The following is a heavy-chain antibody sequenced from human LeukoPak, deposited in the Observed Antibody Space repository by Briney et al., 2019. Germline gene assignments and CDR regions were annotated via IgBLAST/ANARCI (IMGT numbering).Heavy chain of an antibody. CDR1: GGSISSYY. J-gene: IGHJ4*02. CDR3: SANFDF. Sequence: LSLTCTVSGGSISSYYWSWIRQPPGKGLEWVAVIWYDGSNQYYADSVKGRFTISRDNSKNTLYLQMNSLRAEDTAVYYCSANFDFWGQGTLVTVSS. D-gene: IGHD6-25*01. V-gene: IGHV3-33*08. CDR2: IWYDGSNQ.